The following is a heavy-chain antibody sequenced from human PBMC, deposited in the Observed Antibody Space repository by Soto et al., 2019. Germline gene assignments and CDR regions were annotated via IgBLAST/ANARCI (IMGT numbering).Heavy chain of an antibody. CDR3: ARDLPTVTYERDS. CDR1: GFTFTSYT. Sequence: EVQLVESGGGLVKPGGSLRLSCAASGFTFTSYTMNWVRQAPGKGLEWVSCVSSSDDYIYYADSVKGRFTISRDNAKNSLDLQMNSLRAEDTAVYYCARDLPTVTYERDSWGQGTVVTVSS. V-gene: IGHV3-21*01. D-gene: IGHD4-17*01. CDR2: VSSSDDYI. J-gene: IGHJ4*02.